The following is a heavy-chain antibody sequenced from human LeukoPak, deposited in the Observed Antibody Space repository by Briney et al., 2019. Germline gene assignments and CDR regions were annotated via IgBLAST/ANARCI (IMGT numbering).Heavy chain of an antibody. V-gene: IGHV4-30-4*07. D-gene: IGHD3-10*01. J-gene: IGHJ4*02. CDR2: IYYSGST. Sequence: PSETLSLTCAVSGGSISSGGYSWSWIRQPPGKGLEWIGYIYYSGSTYYNPSLKSRVTISVDTSKNQFSLKLSSVTAADTAVYYCARDNHSGGDGYWGQGTLVTVSS. CDR3: ARDNHSGGDGY. CDR1: GGSISSGGYS.